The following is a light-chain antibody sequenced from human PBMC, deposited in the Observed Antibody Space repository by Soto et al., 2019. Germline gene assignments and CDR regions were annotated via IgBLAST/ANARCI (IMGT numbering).Light chain of an antibody. V-gene: IGKV1-39*01. CDR1: MSISNH. CDR2: AAS. CDR3: QQGYRSAAK. Sequence: IQMTQSPCSLSASVEDRGIITCRASMSISNHLNWYQQKPGKAPTPPLFAASSVQSGVPSRCSGSRSGPAFTLTISSLQPEDLATYYFQQGYRSAAKLGQWTKV. J-gene: IGKJ1*01.